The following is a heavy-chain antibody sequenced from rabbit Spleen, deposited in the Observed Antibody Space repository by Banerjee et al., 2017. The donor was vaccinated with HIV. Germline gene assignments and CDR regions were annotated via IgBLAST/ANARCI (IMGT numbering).Heavy chain of an antibody. CDR2: IYTGNVKT. Sequence: QSLEESGGGLVKPEGSLTLTCKASGFDFSRGYDMCWVRQAPGKGLEWIGCIYTGNVKTYYASWAKGRFTISKTSSTTVTLQMTSLTVADTATYFCARDAGSGHYIDAYFDLWGPGTLDTVS. CDR3: ARDAGSGHYIDAYFDL. D-gene: IGHD8-1*01. J-gene: IGHJ4*01. CDR1: GFDFSRGYD. V-gene: IGHV1S40*01.